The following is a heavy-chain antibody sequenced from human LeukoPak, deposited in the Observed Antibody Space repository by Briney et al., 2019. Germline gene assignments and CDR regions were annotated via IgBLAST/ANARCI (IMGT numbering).Heavy chain of an antibody. CDR3: ARDRLSSGWLTDY. CDR1: GFTLSYYS. CDR2: LSSSGSYI. Sequence: GGALRLSCAASGFTLSYYSMNWVRQAPGKGLEGVSSLSSSGSYIYYADSVKGRFTISRDNTNNSLYLHMNSLRTEDTAVYYCARDRLSSGWLTDYWGQGTLVTVSS. V-gene: IGHV3-21*01. J-gene: IGHJ4*02. D-gene: IGHD6-19*01.